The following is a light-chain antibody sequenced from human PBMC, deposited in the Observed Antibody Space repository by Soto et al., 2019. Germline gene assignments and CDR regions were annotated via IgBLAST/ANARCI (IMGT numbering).Light chain of an antibody. CDR2: DAS. CDR1: QSISSW. J-gene: IGKJ1*01. V-gene: IGKV1-5*01. Sequence: DIQMTQSPSTLSASVGDRVTITCRASQSISSWLAWYQQKPGKAPKLLIYDASSLESGVPSRFSGSGSGTEFTLTISSLQPDDFATYDCQQYNSYSWTFGQGTKVELK. CDR3: QQYNSYSWT.